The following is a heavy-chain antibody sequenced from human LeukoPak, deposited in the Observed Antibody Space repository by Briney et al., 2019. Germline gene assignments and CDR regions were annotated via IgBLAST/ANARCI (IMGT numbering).Heavy chain of an antibody. D-gene: IGHD1-1*01. CDR1: GFTFNTYG. Sequence: GGTLRLSCAASGFTFNTYGMSWVRQAPGKGLEWVSGISGSGGATYYADSVKGRFTISRDNAKNSLYLQINTLRAEDTAVYYCARGPGGAFDFWGHGAMVTVSS. J-gene: IGHJ3*01. CDR2: ISGSGGAT. CDR3: ARGPGGAFDF. V-gene: IGHV3-23*01.